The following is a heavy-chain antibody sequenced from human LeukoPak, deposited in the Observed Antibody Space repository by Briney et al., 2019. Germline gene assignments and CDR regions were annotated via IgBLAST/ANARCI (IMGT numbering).Heavy chain of an antibody. V-gene: IGHV3-23*01. Sequence: SGGSLRLSCAASGITFSTYAMTWVRQAPGKGLEWVSSIRGSGGGTDYADSVKGRFTLSRDNSRDTLFLHMNSLRAEDTPLYYCTRDPNGDYVGAFDMWGPGTMVTVSS. CDR3: TRDPNGDYVGAFDM. CDR2: IRGSGGGT. D-gene: IGHD4-17*01. CDR1: GITFSTYA. J-gene: IGHJ3*02.